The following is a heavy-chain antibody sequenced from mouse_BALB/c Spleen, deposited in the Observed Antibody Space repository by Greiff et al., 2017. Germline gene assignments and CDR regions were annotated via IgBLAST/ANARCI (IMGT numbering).Heavy chain of an antibody. CDR1: GFTFTDYY. CDR3: AREGYYGSSRHFDV. D-gene: IGHD1-1*01. V-gene: IGHV7-3*02. CDR2: IRNKANGYTT. Sequence: EVQGVESGGGLVQPGGSLRLSCATSGFTFTDYYMSWVRQPPGKALEWLGFIRNKANGYTTEYSASVKGRFTISRDNSQSILYLQMNTLRAEDSATYYCAREGYYGSSRHFDVWGAGTTVTVSS. J-gene: IGHJ1*01.